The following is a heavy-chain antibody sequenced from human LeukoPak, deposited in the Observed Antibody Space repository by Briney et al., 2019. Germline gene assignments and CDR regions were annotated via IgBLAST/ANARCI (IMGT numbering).Heavy chain of an antibody. CDR3: ARPQQQLVLADAFDI. Sequence: ASVKVSFTASGYTFTGYYMHWVRQAPGQGLEWMGWINPNSGGTNYAQKFQGRVTMTRDTSISTAYMELSRLRSDDTAVYYCARPQQQLVLADAFDIWGQGTMVTVSS. D-gene: IGHD6-13*01. V-gene: IGHV1-2*02. J-gene: IGHJ3*02. CDR2: INPNSGGT. CDR1: GYTFTGYY.